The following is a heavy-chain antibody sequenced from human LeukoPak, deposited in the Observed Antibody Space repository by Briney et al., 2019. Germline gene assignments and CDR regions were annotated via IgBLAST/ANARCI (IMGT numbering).Heavy chain of an antibody. CDR2: LDSGGDT. CDR3: ARVRRVTAMTGYHFAF. D-gene: IGHD2-21*02. V-gene: IGHV3-53*04. Sequence: QAGRSLRLSCAASGITVSSNYMSWVRQAPGEGVEWVSVLDSGGDTYYGDSVRGRFAISSHNSKNTLYLQMNSLRAEDTPVYYCARVRRVTAMTGYHFAFWGQGTLVTVS. CDR1: GITVSSNY. J-gene: IGHJ4*02.